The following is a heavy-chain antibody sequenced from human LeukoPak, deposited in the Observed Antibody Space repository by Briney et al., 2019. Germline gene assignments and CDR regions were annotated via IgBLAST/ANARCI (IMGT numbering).Heavy chain of an antibody. CDR3: TRVGYDFWSGYYQEEFDY. J-gene: IGHJ4*02. V-gene: IGHV3-49*03. CDR1: GLTFGDYA. D-gene: IGHD3-3*01. Sequence: GGSLRLSCTASGLTFGDYAISWFRQAPGKGLEWVSFIRSKAYGGTTEYAASVKGRFTISRDDSKSIAYLQMNSLKTEDTAVYYCTRVGYDFWSGYYQEEFDYWGQGTLVTVSS. CDR2: IRSKAYGGTT.